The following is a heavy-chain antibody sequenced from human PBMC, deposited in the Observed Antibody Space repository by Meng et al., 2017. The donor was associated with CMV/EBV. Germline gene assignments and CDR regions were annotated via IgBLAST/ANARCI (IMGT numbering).Heavy chain of an antibody. V-gene: IGHV1-2*02. Sequence: ASVKVSCKASGYTFTGYYMPWLRQAPGQGLEWMGWINPNSGGTNYAQKFQGRVTMTSDTSISTAYMELSRLRSDDTAVYYCARDHHAPKLRYCSSTSCPPGYWGQGTLVTVSS. CDR2: INPNSGGT. CDR3: ARDHHAPKLRYCSSTSCPPGY. CDR1: GYTFTGYY. J-gene: IGHJ4*02. D-gene: IGHD2-2*01.